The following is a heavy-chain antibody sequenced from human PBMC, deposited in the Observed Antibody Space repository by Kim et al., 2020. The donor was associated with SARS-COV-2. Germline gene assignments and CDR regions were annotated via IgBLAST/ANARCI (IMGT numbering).Heavy chain of an antibody. D-gene: IGHD3-3*01. J-gene: IGHJ4*02. CDR1: GFTFSVSF. V-gene: IGHV3-74*01. CDR3: VKDRIEWQ. Sequence: GGSLRLSCAASGFTFSVSFLPSFLPFPLTFLVFVSLISINVRVKHYADSVRGRFTISKDSTKNTISLQMNSLIVEDTAVYHCVKDRIEWQWGQGTLVSVSS. CDR2: ISINVRVK.